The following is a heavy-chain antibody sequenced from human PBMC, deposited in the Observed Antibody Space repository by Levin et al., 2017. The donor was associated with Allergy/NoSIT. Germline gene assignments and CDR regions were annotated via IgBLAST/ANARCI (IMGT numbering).Heavy chain of an antibody. CDR1: GGSISSGGYY. V-gene: IGHV4-31*03. CDR2: IYYSGST. CDR3: ARDDRGLLDY. J-gene: IGHJ4*02. Sequence: SETLSLTCTVSGGSISSGGYYWSWIRQHPGKGLEWIGYIYYSGSTYYNPSLKSRVTISVDTSKNQFSLKLSSVTAADTAVYYCARDDRGLLDYWGQGTLVTVSS. D-gene: IGHD3-16*01.